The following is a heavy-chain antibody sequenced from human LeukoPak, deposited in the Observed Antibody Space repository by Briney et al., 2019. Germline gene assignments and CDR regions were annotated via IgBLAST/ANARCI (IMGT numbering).Heavy chain of an antibody. J-gene: IGHJ4*02. CDR3: ARDTNPSYSGWYNLPDY. V-gene: IGHV1-46*01. Sequence: ASVKVSCKASGYTFTSYYIHWVRQAPGQGLEWMGIINPSGGSTSYAQKFQGRVTMTRDTSTSTVYTELSSLRSEDTAVYYCARDTNPSYSGWYNLPDYWGQGTLVTVSS. CDR2: INPSGGST. CDR1: GYTFTSYY. D-gene: IGHD6-19*01.